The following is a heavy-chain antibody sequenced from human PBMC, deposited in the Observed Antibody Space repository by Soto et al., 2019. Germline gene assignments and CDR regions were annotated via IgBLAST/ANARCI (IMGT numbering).Heavy chain of an antibody. V-gene: IGHV3-30*18. Sequence: QVHLAESGGGVVQPGRSLRLSCAASGFTFSTHGMDWVRQAPGKGLAWVAVISYDGSTKDYAPSVKGRFTISRDNSKNTLYLQMNSLRVEDTAVYYCAKVALELGRSMDVWGQGTTVTVSS. CDR2: ISYDGSTK. CDR1: GFTFSTHG. J-gene: IGHJ6*02. D-gene: IGHD1-7*01. CDR3: AKVALELGRSMDV.